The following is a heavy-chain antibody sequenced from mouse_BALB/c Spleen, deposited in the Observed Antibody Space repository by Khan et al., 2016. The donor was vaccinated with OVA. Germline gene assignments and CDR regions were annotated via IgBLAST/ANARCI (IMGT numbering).Heavy chain of an antibody. CDR3: ARQPYYHYYVMDY. J-gene: IGHJ4*01. CDR2: IWSDGST. Sequence: QVQLKESGPALVAPSQSLSITCTISGFSLTDYGVHWVRQPPGKGLEWLVVIWSDGSTTYNSALKSRLSISKDNYKSQVLLKMNSLQTDDTDVYYCARQPYYHYYVMDYWGQGTSVTVSS. CDR1: GFSLTDYG. V-gene: IGHV2-6-1*01. D-gene: IGHD2-10*01.